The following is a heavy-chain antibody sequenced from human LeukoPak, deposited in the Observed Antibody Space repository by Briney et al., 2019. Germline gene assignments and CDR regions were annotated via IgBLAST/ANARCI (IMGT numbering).Heavy chain of an antibody. CDR1: GFTFSSYG. D-gene: IGHD2-15*01. CDR2: ILYDGSNK. V-gene: IGHV3-30*18. Sequence: GGSLRLSCAASGFTFSSYGMHWVRQAPGKGLEWVAVILYDGSNKYYADSVKGRFTISRDNSKNTLYLQMNSLRAEDTAVYYCAKDVGYCSGGSCRDYWGQGTLVTVSS. J-gene: IGHJ4*02. CDR3: AKDVGYCSGGSCRDY.